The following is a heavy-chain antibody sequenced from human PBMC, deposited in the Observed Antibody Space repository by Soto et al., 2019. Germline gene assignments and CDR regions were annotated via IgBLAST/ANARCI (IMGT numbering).Heavy chain of an antibody. CDR3: ARHAKWEPYYFDY. V-gene: IGHV4-59*04. J-gene: IGHJ4*02. CDR1: GGSISSYY. Sequence: SETLSLTCTVSGGSISSYYWGWIRQPPGKGLEWIGYIYYSGSTYYNPSLKSRVTISVDTSKNQFSLKLSSVTAADTAVYYCARHAKWEPYYFDYWGQGTLVTVSS. D-gene: IGHD1-26*01. CDR2: IYYSGST.